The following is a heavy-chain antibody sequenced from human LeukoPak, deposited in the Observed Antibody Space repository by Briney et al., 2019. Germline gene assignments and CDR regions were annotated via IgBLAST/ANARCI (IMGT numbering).Heavy chain of an antibody. V-gene: IGHV3-21*01. J-gene: IGHJ6*02. Sequence: GGSLRLSCAASGFTLSSYSMNWVRQAPGKGLEWVSSISSSSSYIYYADSVKGRFTISRDNAKNSLYLQMNSLRAEDTAVYYCARAIRSPYYYGSGSYYYGMDVWGQGTTVTVSS. CDR3: ARAIRSPYYYGSGSYYYGMDV. D-gene: IGHD3-10*01. CDR1: GFTLSSYS. CDR2: ISSSSSYI.